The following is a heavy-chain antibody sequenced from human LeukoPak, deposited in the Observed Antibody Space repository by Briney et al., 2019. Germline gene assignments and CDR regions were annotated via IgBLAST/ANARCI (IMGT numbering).Heavy chain of an antibody. CDR3: ARSSSWWGGFDY. D-gene: IGHD6-13*01. CDR2: IYYSGST. V-gene: IGHV4-59*01. CDR1: GGSISSYY. J-gene: IGHJ4*02. Sequence: SETLSLTCTVSGGSISSYYWSWIRQPPGKGLEWIGYIYYSGSTNYNPSLKSRVTISVDTSKNQFSLKLSSVTAADTAVYYCARSSSWWGGFDYWGQGTLVTVSS.